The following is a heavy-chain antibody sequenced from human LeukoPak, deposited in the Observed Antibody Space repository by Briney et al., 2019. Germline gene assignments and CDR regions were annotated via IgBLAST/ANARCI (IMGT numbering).Heavy chain of an antibody. D-gene: IGHD2-15*01. Sequence: GGSLRLSCAASGFTFSDYYMSWIRQAPGKGLEWVSYISSSSSYTNYADSVKGRFTISRDNAKNSLYLQMNSLRAEDTAVYYCARDYCSGGSCYSDYWGQGTLVTVSS. CDR3: ARDYCSGGSCYSDY. V-gene: IGHV3-11*06. CDR2: ISSSSSYT. J-gene: IGHJ4*02. CDR1: GFTFSDYY.